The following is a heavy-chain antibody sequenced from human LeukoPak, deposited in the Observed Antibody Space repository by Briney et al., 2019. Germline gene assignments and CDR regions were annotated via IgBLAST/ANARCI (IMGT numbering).Heavy chain of an antibody. CDR2: ISTDGAIT. D-gene: IGHD4-17*01. V-gene: IGHV3-74*01. CDR1: GFTFTSVW. Sequence: GGSLRLSCAASGFTFTSVWMHWFRHAPGKGLVWVSRISTDGAITGYADSVKGRFTISRDNAKNTLYLQMNSLRAEDTAVYYCARDRTTVTLFDYWGQGALVTVSS. CDR3: ARDRTTVTLFDY. J-gene: IGHJ4*02.